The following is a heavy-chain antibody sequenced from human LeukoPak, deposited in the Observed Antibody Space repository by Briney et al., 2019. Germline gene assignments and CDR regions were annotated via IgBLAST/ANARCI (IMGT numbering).Heavy chain of an antibody. D-gene: IGHD5-24*01. CDR1: GFTFSSYG. V-gene: IGHV3-33*01. J-gene: IGHJ4*02. Sequence: GGSLRLSCAASGFTFSSYGMHWVRQAPGKGLEWVAVIWYDGSNKYYADSVKGRFTISRDNSKNTLYLQMNSLRAEDTAVYYCARDGVEMATIFTLLFDYWGQGTLVTVSS. CDR3: ARDGVEMATIFTLLFDY. CDR2: IWYDGSNK.